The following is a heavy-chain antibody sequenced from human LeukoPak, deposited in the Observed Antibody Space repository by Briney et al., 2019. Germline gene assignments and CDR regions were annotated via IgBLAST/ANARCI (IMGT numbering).Heavy chain of an antibody. J-gene: IGHJ4*02. CDR2: TGSTGVST. V-gene: IGHV3-23*01. CDR1: GFTFSSYA. Sequence: GGSLRLSCAASGFTFSSYAMNWVRQAPGKGLEWVSATGSTGVSTFYADSVKGRSTVPRDNSKNTLSLQMNSLRAEDTAVYYCAKDPGVVPAHYFDYWGQGILVTVSS. D-gene: IGHD2-2*01. CDR3: AKDPGVVPAHYFDY.